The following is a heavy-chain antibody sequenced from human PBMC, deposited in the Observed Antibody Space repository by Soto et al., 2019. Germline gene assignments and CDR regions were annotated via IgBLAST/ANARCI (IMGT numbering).Heavy chain of an antibody. D-gene: IGHD3-22*01. CDR2: ISYDGSNK. Sequence: GGSLRLSCACSGFTFSRSAMHWVRQAPGKGLEWVAVISYDGSNKYYADSVKGRFTISRDNSKNTLYLQMNSLRAEDTAVYYCARDHYDSSPYVWGQGTTVTVSS. CDR3: ARDHYDSSPYV. V-gene: IGHV3-30-3*01. CDR1: GFTFSRSA. J-gene: IGHJ6*02.